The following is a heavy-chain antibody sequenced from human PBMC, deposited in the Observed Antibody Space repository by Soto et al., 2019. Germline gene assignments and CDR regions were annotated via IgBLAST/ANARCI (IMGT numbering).Heavy chain of an antibody. D-gene: IGHD2-2*01. CDR1: GYTFPNYG. CDR2: ISAYNGNT. V-gene: IGHV1-18*01. Sequence: AAPVKVSRQASGYTFPNYGITWVRQAPGQGLEWMGWISAYNGNTNYAQKLQGRVTMTTDTSTSIAYMELRSLRSDDTAVYYCARIASSSRAPVDYWGQGTLVTVSS. CDR3: ARIASSSRAPVDY. J-gene: IGHJ4*02.